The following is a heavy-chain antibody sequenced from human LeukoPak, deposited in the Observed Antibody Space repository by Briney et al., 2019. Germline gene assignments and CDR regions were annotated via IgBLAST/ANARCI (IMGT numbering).Heavy chain of an antibody. CDR2: FSGSGGST. V-gene: IGHV3-23*01. D-gene: IGHD5-18*01. CDR1: GLTFSTYA. CDR3: AKDLGMQVWFPL. J-gene: IGHJ4*02. Sequence: GGSLRLSCAASGLTFSTYAMSWFCQAPGKGLEWVSSFSGSGGSTYYADSVKGRFTISRDNSKNTLYLQMNSLRAEDTAVYYCAKDLGMQVWFPLWGQGTLVTVSS.